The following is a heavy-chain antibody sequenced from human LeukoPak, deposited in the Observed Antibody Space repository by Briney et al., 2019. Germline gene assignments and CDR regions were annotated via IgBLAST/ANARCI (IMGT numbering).Heavy chain of an antibody. V-gene: IGHV1-8*01. Sequence: ASVKVSCKASGYTFTSYDINWVRQATGQRLEWMGWMNPNIGNTGYAQKCQGRVTMTRNTSISTAYMELSSLRSEDTAVYYCARGGGGYNWNDVACYWGQGTLVTVSS. CDR1: GYTFTSYD. D-gene: IGHD1-20*01. CDR3: ARGGGGYNWNDVACY. J-gene: IGHJ4*02. CDR2: MNPNIGNT.